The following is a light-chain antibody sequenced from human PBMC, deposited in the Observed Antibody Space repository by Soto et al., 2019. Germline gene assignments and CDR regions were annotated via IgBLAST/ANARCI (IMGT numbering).Light chain of an antibody. CDR3: QQYNNWPPLT. V-gene: IGKV3-15*01. J-gene: IGKJ4*01. Sequence: EIVMTQSPATLSVSPGERATLSCRASQSVSSNLAWYQQKPGQAPRLLIYGASTRATGIPARFSGSGCGTDFTLTISSLQSEDVAVYYCQQYNNWPPLTFGGGTKVEIK. CDR1: QSVSSN. CDR2: GAS.